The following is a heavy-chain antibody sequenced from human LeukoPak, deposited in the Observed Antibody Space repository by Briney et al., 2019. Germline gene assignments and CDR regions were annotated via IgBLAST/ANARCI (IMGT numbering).Heavy chain of an antibody. V-gene: IGHV4-4*02. CDR3: ARGYYYDSSGYSYYFDY. Sequence: SGTLSLTCAVSGGSISSSNWWSWVRQPPGKGLEWIGEIYHSGSTNYNPSLKSRVTISVDKSKNQFSLKLSSVTAADTAVYYCARGYYYDSSGYSYYFDYWGQGTLVTVSS. D-gene: IGHD3-22*01. CDR1: GGSISSSNW. J-gene: IGHJ4*02. CDR2: IYHSGST.